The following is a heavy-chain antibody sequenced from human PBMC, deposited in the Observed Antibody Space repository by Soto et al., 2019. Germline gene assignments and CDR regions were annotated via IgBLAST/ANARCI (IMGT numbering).Heavy chain of an antibody. Sequence: PSETLSLTCTVSGTSLNTSYWAWIRLPPGKGPEWIGYVYYAGATNYNPSLESRVTISPDTSRNQFSLKLRSVTAADTAVYYCARVMGDWGTYYSYYGMDVWGQGTSVTVSS. V-gene: IGHV4-59*01. CDR2: VYYAGAT. CDR1: GTSLNTSY. D-gene: IGHD3-16*01. CDR3: ARVMGDWGTYYSYYGMDV. J-gene: IGHJ6*02.